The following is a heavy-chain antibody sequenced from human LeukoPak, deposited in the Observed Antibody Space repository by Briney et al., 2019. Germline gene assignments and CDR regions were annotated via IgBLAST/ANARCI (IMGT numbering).Heavy chain of an antibody. V-gene: IGHV4-38-2*02. CDR2: VFHSGNT. D-gene: IGHD6-6*01. Sequence: PSETLPLTCTVSGYSISSTYYWGWIRQPPGKGLEWVGSVFHSGNTYYNPSLKSRLTISADTSKNQFSLTLTSVTAADTAVYYCARDRSVGVLPAPPFDFWGQGTLVTVSS. CDR3: ARDRSVGVLPAPPFDF. J-gene: IGHJ4*02. CDR1: GYSISSTYY.